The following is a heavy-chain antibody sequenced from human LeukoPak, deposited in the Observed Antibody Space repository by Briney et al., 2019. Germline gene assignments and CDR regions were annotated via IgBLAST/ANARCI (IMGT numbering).Heavy chain of an antibody. V-gene: IGHV4-4*02. J-gene: IGHJ4*02. D-gene: IGHD6-19*01. CDR2: VSVDGSR. CDR1: SDFFSTSHW. CDR3: ARVIPHGWRQSDH. Sequence: SETLSLTCTVSSDFFSTSHWWNWVRQSPGEGLEWIGEVSVDGSRNYNPSLKSRVTMSLDKSKNQFSLNLNSVTAADTAVYYCARVIPHGWRQSDHWGQGILVIVSS.